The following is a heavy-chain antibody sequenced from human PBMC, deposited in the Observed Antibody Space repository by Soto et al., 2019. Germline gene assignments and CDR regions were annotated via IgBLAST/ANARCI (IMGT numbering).Heavy chain of an antibody. CDR1: GYSLSGLS. CDR3: ATGDIGMANFEY. J-gene: IGHJ4*01. Sequence: ASVKVSCKVSGYSLSGLSMHWVRQAPGKGLEWMGGYNPEEGETIYAQKLHGRVTMNEDRSTDTAYMELSSLRSEDTAVYYCATGDIGMANFEYWGHGTLVNVSS. V-gene: IGHV1-24*01. D-gene: IGHD5-18*01. CDR2: YNPEEGET.